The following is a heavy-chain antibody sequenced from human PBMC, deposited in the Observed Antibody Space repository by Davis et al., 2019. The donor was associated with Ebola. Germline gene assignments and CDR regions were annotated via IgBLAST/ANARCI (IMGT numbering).Heavy chain of an antibody. Sequence: ASVKVSCKASGYTFTSYDINWVRQATGQGLEWMGWMNPNSGNTGYAQKFQGRVTMTRDTSTSTAYMELRSLRSDDTAVYYCARVRERPRSIAARTTIDYWGQGTLVTVSS. V-gene: IGHV1-8*01. J-gene: IGHJ4*02. CDR2: MNPNSGNT. D-gene: IGHD6-6*01. CDR1: GYTFTSYD. CDR3: ARVRERPRSIAARTTIDY.